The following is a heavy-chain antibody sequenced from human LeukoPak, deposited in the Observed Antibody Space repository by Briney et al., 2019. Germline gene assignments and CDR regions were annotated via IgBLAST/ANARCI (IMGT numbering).Heavy chain of an antibody. CDR2: INPNSGAT. J-gene: IGHJ6*03. CDR1: EYTFTGYF. Sequence: ASVKVSCKASEYTFTGYFIHWVRQAPGQGLEWIGWINPNSGATNYAQMFEDRVTMTRDTSISTAYMELSSLRSDDTALYYCASPPPEAPSYFYYMDVWGKGTPVTVSS. V-gene: IGHV1-2*02. D-gene: IGHD1-14*01. CDR3: ASPPPEAPSYFYYMDV.